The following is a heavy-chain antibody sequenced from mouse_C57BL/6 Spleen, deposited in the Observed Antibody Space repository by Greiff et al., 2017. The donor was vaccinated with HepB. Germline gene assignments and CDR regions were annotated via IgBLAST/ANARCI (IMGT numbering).Heavy chain of an antibody. D-gene: IGHD2-4*01. J-gene: IGHJ2*01. V-gene: IGHV1-82*01. CDR3: ARNYADY. CDR1: GYAFSSSW. Sequence: QVQLQQSGPELVKPGASVKISCKASGYAFSSSWMHWVKQRPGKGLEWIGRIYPGDGDTNYNGKFKGKATLTADKSSSTAYMQLSSLTSEDSAVYFCARNYADYWGKGTTLTVSS. CDR2: IYPGDGDT.